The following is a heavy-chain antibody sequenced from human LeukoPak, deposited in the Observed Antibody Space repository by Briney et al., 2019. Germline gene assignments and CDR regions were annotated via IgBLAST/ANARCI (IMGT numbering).Heavy chain of an antibody. CDR3: ARNYDFWSGFEP. CDR1: GYTFTGYY. Sequence: ASVKVSCKASGYTFTGYYMHWVRQAPGQGLEWMGWINPNSGGTNYAQKFQGRVTMTRDTSISTAYMELSRLRSDDTAVYYCARNYDFWSGFEPWGQGTLVTVSS. V-gene: IGHV1-2*02. D-gene: IGHD3-3*01. CDR2: INPNSGGT. J-gene: IGHJ5*02.